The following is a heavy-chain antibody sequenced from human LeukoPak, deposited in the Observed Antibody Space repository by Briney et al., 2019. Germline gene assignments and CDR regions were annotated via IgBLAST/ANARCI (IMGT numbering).Heavy chain of an antibody. Sequence: EASVKVSCKASGYTFTSYGISWVRQAPGQGLEWMGWISAYNGNTDYAQKLQGRVTMTTDTSTNTAYMELRSLRSDDTAVYYCARVSTGFYYDSSGYVGYWGQGTLVTVSS. V-gene: IGHV1-18*01. CDR2: ISAYNGNT. CDR3: ARVSTGFYYDSSGYVGY. J-gene: IGHJ4*02. CDR1: GYTFTSYG. D-gene: IGHD3-22*01.